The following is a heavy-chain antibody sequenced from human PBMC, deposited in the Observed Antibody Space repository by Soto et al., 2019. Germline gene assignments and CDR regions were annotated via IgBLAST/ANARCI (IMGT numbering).Heavy chain of an antibody. CDR3: AREGSGTDVGMLLDAFDI. V-gene: IGHV3-33*01. Sequence: GGSLRLSCAASGFTFSSYGMHWVRQAPGKGLEWVAVIWYDGSNKYYADSVKGRFTISRDNSKNTLYLQMNSLRAEDTAVYYCAREGSGTDVGMLLDAFDIWGQGTMVTVSS. D-gene: IGHD3-10*01. CDR1: GFTFSSYG. J-gene: IGHJ3*02. CDR2: IWYDGSNK.